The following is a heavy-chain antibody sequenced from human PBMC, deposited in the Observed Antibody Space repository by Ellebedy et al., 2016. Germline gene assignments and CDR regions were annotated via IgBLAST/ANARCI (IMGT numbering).Heavy chain of an antibody. CDR3: ARGPSYDGTKTYYFDY. V-gene: IGHV1-8*01. CDR2: MNPNSGNT. D-gene: IGHD5-12*01. J-gene: IGHJ4*02. CDR1: GYTFTSYD. Sequence: ASVKVSXKASGYTFTSYDINWVRQATGQGLEWMGWMNPNSGNTGYAQKFQGRVTMTRNTSISTAYMELSSLRSEDTAVYYCARGPSYDGTKTYYFDYWGQGTLVTVSS.